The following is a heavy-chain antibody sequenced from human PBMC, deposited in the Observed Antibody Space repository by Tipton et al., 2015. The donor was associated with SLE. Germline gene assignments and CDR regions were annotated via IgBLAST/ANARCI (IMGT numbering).Heavy chain of an antibody. CDR1: GASISSHY. CDR2: IYYSGST. CDR3: ARQQLGSAFDI. Sequence: TLSLTCTVSGASISSHYWSWIRQPPGKGLEWIGYIYYSGSTNYNPSLKSRVTISVDTSRNQFSLKLSSVTAADTAVYYCARQQLGSAFDIWGQGTMVPVSS. D-gene: IGHD6-6*01. J-gene: IGHJ3*02. V-gene: IGHV4-59*11.